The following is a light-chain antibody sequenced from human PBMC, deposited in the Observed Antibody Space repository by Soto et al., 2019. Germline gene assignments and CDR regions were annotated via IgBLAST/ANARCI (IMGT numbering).Light chain of an antibody. CDR3: QQYGSLSWT. CDR1: QSVRSSY. Sequence: EIVLTQSPGTLSLSPGERATLTCRASQSVRSSYLAWYQQQPGQAPRLLIHGASRRATGIPDRFSGSGSGTDFTLTINRREPEDFAVYDCQQYGSLSWTFGQGTKVDIK. J-gene: IGKJ1*01. V-gene: IGKV3-20*01. CDR2: GAS.